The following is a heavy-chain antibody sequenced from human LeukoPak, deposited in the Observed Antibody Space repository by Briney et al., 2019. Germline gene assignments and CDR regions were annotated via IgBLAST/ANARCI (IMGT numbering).Heavy chain of an antibody. CDR1: GFTVSSNY. CDR2: IKQDGSEK. Sequence: PGGSLRLSCAASGFTVSSNYMTWVRQAPGKGLEWVANIKQDGSEKYYVDSVKGRFTISRDNAKNSLYLQMNSLRAEDTAVYYCARSRGLDYWGQGTLVTVSS. CDR3: ARSRGLDY. J-gene: IGHJ4*02. V-gene: IGHV3-7*01. D-gene: IGHD5/OR15-5a*01.